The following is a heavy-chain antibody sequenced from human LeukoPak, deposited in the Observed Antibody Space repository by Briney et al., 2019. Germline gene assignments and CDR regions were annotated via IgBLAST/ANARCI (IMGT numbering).Heavy chain of an antibody. J-gene: IGHJ4*02. D-gene: IGHD2-21*02. Sequence: RASVKVSCKASGYRFISNYIQWVRQAPGLGPEWMGWMHPGNGNTRYAEKFQGRVTMTRDTSISTAYMDLNSLRSDDTAVYYCAREGSYCVGGDCYSFDFWGQGTLITVSS. V-gene: IGHV1-2*02. CDR1: GYRFISNY. CDR2: MHPGNGNT. CDR3: AREGSYCVGGDCYSFDF.